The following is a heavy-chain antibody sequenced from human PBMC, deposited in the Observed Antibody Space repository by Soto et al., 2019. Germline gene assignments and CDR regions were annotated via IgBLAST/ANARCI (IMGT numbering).Heavy chain of an antibody. CDR1: GGTFSSYT. D-gene: IGHD1-20*01. CDR3: ARMLNWNADRYTNFDY. CDR2: IIPILGIA. J-gene: IGHJ4*02. V-gene: IGHV1-69*02. Sequence: QVQLVQSGAEVKKPGSSVKVSCKASGGTFSSYTISWVRQAPGQGLEWMGRIIPILGIANYAQKFQGRVTITADKSTSTAYMELSSLRSEDTAVYYWARMLNWNADRYTNFDYWGQGTLVTVSS.